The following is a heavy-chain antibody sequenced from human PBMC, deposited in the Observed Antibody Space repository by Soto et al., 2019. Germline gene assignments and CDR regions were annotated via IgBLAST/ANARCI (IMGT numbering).Heavy chain of an antibody. J-gene: IGHJ6*03. Sequence: GASVKVSCKASGYTFTSYYMHWVRQAPGQGLEWMGIINPSGGSTSYAQKFQGRVTMTRDTSTSTVYMELSSLRSEDTAVYYCARDQSNIVVVPAATIRYNYYMDVWGKGTTVTVSS. CDR1: GYTFTSYY. D-gene: IGHD2-2*01. CDR3: ARDQSNIVVVPAATIRYNYYMDV. V-gene: IGHV1-46*03. CDR2: INPSGGST.